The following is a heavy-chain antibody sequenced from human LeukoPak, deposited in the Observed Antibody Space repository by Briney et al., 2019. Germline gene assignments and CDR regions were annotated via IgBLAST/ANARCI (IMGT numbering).Heavy chain of an antibody. Sequence: GRSLRLSCAASGFTFSSYGMHWVRQAPGKGLEWVAVISYDGSNKYYADSVKGRFTTSRDNAKNSLYLQMNSLRDEDTAVYYWGRAFYDSSGLGDSWGQETLVTVPS. V-gene: IGHV3-30*12. CDR3: GRAFYDSSGLGDS. D-gene: IGHD3-22*01. CDR1: GFTFSSYG. CDR2: ISYDGSNK. J-gene: IGHJ5*02.